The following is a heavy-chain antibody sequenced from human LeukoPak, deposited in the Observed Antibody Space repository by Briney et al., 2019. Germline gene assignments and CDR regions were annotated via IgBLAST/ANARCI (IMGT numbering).Heavy chain of an antibody. D-gene: IGHD6-13*01. Sequence: GGSLRLSCAASGFTFSSYSMNWVRQAPGKGLEWVSYISSSSSTIYYADSVKGRFTISRDDAKNSLYLQMNSLRAEDTAMYYCARDSAAAGTWWFDPWGQGTLVTVSS. V-gene: IGHV3-48*01. J-gene: IGHJ5*02. CDR3: ARDSAAAGTWWFDP. CDR1: GFTFSSYS. CDR2: ISSSSSTI.